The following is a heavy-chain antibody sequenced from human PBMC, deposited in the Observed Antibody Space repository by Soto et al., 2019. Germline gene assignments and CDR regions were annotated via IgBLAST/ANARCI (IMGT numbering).Heavy chain of an antibody. CDR3: VSSDDYQRPYLL. CDR1: GGSIRSSGSY. Sequence: KPSETLSLTCTVSGGSIRSSGSYWNWIRQLPGKGLEWIGYIYFSGSTNYNPSLKSRVTISGDTSKNQFSLKLKSVSAADTAVYYCVSSDDYQRPYLLWGQGTLVTVSS. J-gene: IGHJ4*02. CDR2: IYFSGST. D-gene: IGHD4-17*01. V-gene: IGHV4-31*03.